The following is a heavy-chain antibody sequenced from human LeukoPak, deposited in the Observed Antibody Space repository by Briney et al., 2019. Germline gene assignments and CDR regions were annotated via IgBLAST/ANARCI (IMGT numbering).Heavy chain of an antibody. CDR2: IKPDGREK. J-gene: IGHJ5*02. V-gene: IGHV3-7*01. Sequence: GGSLRLSCAASGLTFRSYWMSWVRQAPGKGLEWVANIKPDGREKYYVDSVKGRFTISRDNAKNSLYMQINSLRAEDTAVYYCTREPEPRGLNWFDPWGQGTLVTVSS. CDR1: GLTFRSYW. D-gene: IGHD5-12*01. CDR3: TREPEPRGLNWFDP.